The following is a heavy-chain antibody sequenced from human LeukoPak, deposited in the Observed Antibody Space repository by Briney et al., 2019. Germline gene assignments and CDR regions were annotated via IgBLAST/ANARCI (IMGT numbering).Heavy chain of an antibody. CDR1: GFTFSSYA. D-gene: IGHD2-15*01. CDR3: AKDLGWSQLLEFDY. V-gene: IGHV3-23*01. J-gene: IGHJ4*02. CDR2: ISGSGGST. Sequence: PGRSLRLSCAASGFTFSSYAMSWVRQAPGKGLEWVSAISGSGGSTYYADSVKGRFTISRDNSKNTLYLQMNSLRAEDTAVYYCAKDLGWSQLLEFDYWGQGTLVTVSS.